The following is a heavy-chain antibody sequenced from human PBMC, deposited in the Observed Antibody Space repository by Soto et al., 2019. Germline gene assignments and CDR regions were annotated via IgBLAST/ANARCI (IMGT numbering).Heavy chain of an antibody. CDR2: IYYSGST. V-gene: IGHV4-31*03. J-gene: IGHJ3*02. CDR3: AREGGDYLMGGGAFDI. CDR1: GGSISSGGYY. D-gene: IGHD4-17*01. Sequence: QVQLQESGPGLVKPSQTLSLTCTVSGGSISSGGYYWSWIRQHPGKGLEWIGYIYYSGSTYYNPSLKSRVTISVDTSKNQFSLKLSSVTAADTAVYYCAREGGDYLMGGGAFDIWGQGTMVTVSS.